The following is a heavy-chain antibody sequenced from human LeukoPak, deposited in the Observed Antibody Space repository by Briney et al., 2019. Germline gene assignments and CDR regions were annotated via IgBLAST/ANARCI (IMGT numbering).Heavy chain of an antibody. CDR1: GFTFSSYG. D-gene: IGHD3-22*01. Sequence: GSLRLSCAASGFTFSSYGMSWVRQPPGKGLEWIGYIYYSGSTNYNPSLKSRVTISVDTSKNQFSLKLSSVTAADTAVYYCARDQNEYYYDSSGYSLWGQGTLVTISS. CDR3: ARDQNEYYYDSSGYSL. CDR2: IYYSGST. V-gene: IGHV4-59*01. J-gene: IGHJ4*02.